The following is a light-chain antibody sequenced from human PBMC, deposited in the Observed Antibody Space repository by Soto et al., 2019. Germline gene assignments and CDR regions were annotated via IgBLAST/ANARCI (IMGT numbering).Light chain of an antibody. V-gene: IGLV2-14*01. CDR1: TGDIGTYNY. CDR3: TSFTNSRTVV. Sequence: QSVLTQPASVCGSPGQSITISCTGTTGDIGTYNYVSWYQHHPDKAPRLMIYEVSNRPSGVSNRFSGSKSGNTASLTISGLQAEDEADYYCTSFTNSRTVVFGGGTKLTVL. CDR2: EVS. J-gene: IGLJ3*02.